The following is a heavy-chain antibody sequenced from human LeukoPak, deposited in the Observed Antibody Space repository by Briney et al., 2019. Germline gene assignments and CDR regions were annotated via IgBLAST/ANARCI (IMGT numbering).Heavy chain of an antibody. V-gene: IGHV3-7*01. CDR2: MKQDGSEK. CDR3: ARARYCSGTSCYFDY. Sequence: GESLKISCAASGFTFSNYWMSWVRQAPGKGLEWVTNMKQDGSEKYYVDSVKGRFAISRDNAKNSLYLQMNSLRAEDLAVYYCARARYCSGTSCYFDYWGQGTLVTVSS. CDR1: GFTFSNYW. D-gene: IGHD2-15*01. J-gene: IGHJ4*02.